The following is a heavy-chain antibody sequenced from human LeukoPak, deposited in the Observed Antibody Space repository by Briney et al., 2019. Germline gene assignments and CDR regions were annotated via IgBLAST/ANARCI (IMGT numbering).Heavy chain of an antibody. J-gene: IGHJ4*02. CDR3: ARLYSGTRPPDY. V-gene: IGHV4-39*01. Sequence: KPSETLSLTCTVSGDSIISSSYYWGWIRQPPGKGLEWIGSIYYSGRTYYNPSLKSRVTISIDTSKNQFSLKLSSVTVADSAVYYCARLYSGTRPPDYWGQGTLVTVSS. CDR1: GDSIISSSYY. CDR2: IYYSGRT. D-gene: IGHD3-10*01.